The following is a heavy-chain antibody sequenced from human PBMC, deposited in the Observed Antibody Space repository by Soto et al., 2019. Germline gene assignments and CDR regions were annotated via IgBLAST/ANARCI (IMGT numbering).Heavy chain of an antibody. Sequence: SETLSLTCAVYGGSFSGYYWSWIRQPPGKGLEWIGEINHSGSTNYNPSLKSRVTLSVDTSKNQFSLKLSSVIAADTAVYYCARNYYGSGHFDYWGQGTLVTVSS. V-gene: IGHV4-34*01. CDR2: INHSGST. CDR1: GGSFSGYY. CDR3: ARNYYGSGHFDY. D-gene: IGHD3-10*01. J-gene: IGHJ4*02.